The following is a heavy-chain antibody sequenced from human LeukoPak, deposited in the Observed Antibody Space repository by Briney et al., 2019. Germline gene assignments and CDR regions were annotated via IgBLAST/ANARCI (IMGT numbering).Heavy chain of an antibody. D-gene: IGHD5-12*01. Sequence: SETLSLTCAVYGGSFSGYYWSWIRQPPGKGLEWIGEINHSGSTNHNPSLKSRVTISVDTSKNQFSLKLSSVTAADTAVYYCARPRGYSGYEWFNWFDPWGQGTLVTVSS. V-gene: IGHV4-34*01. CDR2: INHSGST. CDR1: GGSFSGYY. J-gene: IGHJ5*02. CDR3: ARPRGYSGYEWFNWFDP.